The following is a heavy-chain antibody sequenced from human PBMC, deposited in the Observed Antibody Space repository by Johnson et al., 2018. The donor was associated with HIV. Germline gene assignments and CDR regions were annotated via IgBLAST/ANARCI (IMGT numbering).Heavy chain of an antibody. CDR2: LSYDGRYE. Sequence: QVQLVESGGGVVQPGRSLRLSCAASGFTFGDSAIHWVRQAPGKGLEWVAVLSYDGRYEYYADSVKGRFTISRDNSKNTLYLQMNSLRAEDTAVYYFERDYADNRSPRGAFDIWGQGTMVTVSS. D-gene: IGHD3-22*01. V-gene: IGHV3-30*04. CDR1: GFTFGDSA. CDR3: ERDYADNRSPRGAFDI. J-gene: IGHJ3*02.